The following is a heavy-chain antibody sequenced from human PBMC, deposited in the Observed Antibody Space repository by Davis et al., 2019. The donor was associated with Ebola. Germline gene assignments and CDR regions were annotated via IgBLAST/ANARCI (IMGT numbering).Heavy chain of an antibody. Sequence: GGSLRLSCKGSGYTFSAYWIGWVRQMPGKGLEWMGIIYPTDSDTRYSPSFQGQVTIPADKSVGAAYLQWNSLKASDTAIYYCARQRELTAFDIWGQGTVVTVSS. CDR3: ARQRELTAFDI. CDR1: GYTFSAYW. D-gene: IGHD1-1*01. V-gene: IGHV5-51*01. CDR2: IYPTDSDT. J-gene: IGHJ3*02.